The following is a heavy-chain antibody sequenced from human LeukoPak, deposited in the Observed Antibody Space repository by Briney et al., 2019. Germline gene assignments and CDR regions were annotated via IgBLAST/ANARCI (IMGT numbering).Heavy chain of an antibody. Sequence: PSDTLSLTCAVYGGSFSGYYWSWIRQPPGKGLEWIGEINHSGSTNYNPSLKSRATISVDTSKNQFSLKLSSVTAADTAVYYCARGSGGSCYYDYWGQGTLVTVSS. CDR2: INHSGST. J-gene: IGHJ4*02. CDR3: ARGSGGSCYYDY. V-gene: IGHV4-34*01. CDR1: GGSFSGYY. D-gene: IGHD2-15*01.